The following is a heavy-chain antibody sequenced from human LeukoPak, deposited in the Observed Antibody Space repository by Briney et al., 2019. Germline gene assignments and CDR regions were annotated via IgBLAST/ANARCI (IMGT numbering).Heavy chain of an antibody. D-gene: IGHD3-10*01. V-gene: IGHV4-38-2*02. CDR1: GYSISSGYY. CDR3: ARGALLWFGAKMEYYFDY. CDR2: IYHSGST. Sequence: PSETLSLTCTVSGYSISSGYYWGWIRQPPGQGLEWIGSIYHSGSTYYNPPLKSRVTISVDMSKNQFSLSLRSVTAADTAVYYCARGALLWFGAKMEYYFDYWGQGTPLTVSS. J-gene: IGHJ4*02.